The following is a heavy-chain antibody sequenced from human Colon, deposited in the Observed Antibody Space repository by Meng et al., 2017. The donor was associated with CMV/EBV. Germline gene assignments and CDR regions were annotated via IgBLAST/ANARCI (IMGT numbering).Heavy chain of an antibody. CDR1: GFIFGDCG. V-gene: IGHV3-23*01. CDR3: AKGSQHSDFWSGFRH. CDR2: TGGSGVHS. Sequence: SGFIFGDCGMTWVRQAPGKGLEWVAATGGSGVHSYYADSVKGRFTISRDNSRNTVYLEMNYLRAEDTALYYCAKGSQHSDFWSGFRHWGHGTLVTVSS. J-gene: IGHJ4*01. D-gene: IGHD3-3*01.